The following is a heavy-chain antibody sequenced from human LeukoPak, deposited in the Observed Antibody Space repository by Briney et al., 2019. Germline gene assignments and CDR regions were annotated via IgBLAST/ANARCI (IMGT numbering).Heavy chain of an antibody. Sequence: PSETLSLTCAVYGGSFSGYYWSWMRQPPGKGLEWIGEINHSGSTNYNPSLKSRVTISVDTSKNQFSLKLSSVTAADTAVYYCARHLIGYYYGSGSYNYFDYWGQGTLVTVSS. V-gene: IGHV4-34*01. CDR2: INHSGST. J-gene: IGHJ4*02. D-gene: IGHD3-10*01. CDR1: GGSFSGYY. CDR3: ARHLIGYYYGSGSYNYFDY.